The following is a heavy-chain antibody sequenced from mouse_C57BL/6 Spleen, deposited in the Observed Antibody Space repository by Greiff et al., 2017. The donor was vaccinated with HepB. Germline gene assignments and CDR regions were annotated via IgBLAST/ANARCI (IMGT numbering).Heavy chain of an antibody. V-gene: IGHV1-26*01. CDR2: INPNNGGT. D-gene: IGHD1-1*01. Sequence: VQLKQSGPELVKPGASVKISCKASGYTFTDYYMNWVKQSHGKSLEWIGDINPNNGGTSYNQKFKGKATLTVDKSSSTAYMELRSLTSEDSAVYYCARKVVVASDYWGQGTTLTVSS. CDR1: GYTFTDYY. CDR3: ARKVVVASDY. J-gene: IGHJ2*01.